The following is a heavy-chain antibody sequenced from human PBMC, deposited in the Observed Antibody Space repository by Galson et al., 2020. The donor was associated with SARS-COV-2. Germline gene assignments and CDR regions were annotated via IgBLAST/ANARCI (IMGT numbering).Heavy chain of an antibody. Sequence: ASVKVSCKASGYSFSTYGVNWVRQAPGQGLEWMGWISTYNGNTIYAQKFQGRVTMTTDTSTSTAYMEVRSLRFDDTAVYYCAREVGSNYKYVMDVWGQGTTVTVSS. CDR2: ISTYNGNT. CDR3: AREVGSNYKYVMDV. CDR1: GYSFSTYG. V-gene: IGHV1-18*01. D-gene: IGHD3-10*01. J-gene: IGHJ6*02.